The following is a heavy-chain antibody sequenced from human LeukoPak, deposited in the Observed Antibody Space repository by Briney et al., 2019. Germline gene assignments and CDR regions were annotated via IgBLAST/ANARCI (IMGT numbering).Heavy chain of an antibody. CDR3: ARLSSHYGDYKVDP. V-gene: IGHV1-8*01. D-gene: IGHD4-17*01. Sequence: ASVKVSCKTSGYPFRNYDINWVRQATGQGLEWMGWINPHSGKTGYAQKFQDRVTMTTDTSASTAYMELSSLRSEDTALYYCARLSSHYGDYKVDPWGQGTLVTVSS. CDR2: INPHSGKT. J-gene: IGHJ5*02. CDR1: GYPFRNYD.